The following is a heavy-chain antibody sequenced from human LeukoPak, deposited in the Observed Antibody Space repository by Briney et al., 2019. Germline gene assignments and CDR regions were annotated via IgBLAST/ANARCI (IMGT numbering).Heavy chain of an antibody. Sequence: SQTLSLACTVSGGSISSGDYYWSWIRQPPGKGLEWIEYIYYSGSTYYNPSLKSRVTISVDTSKNQFSLKLSSVTAADTAVYYCARGLGGSERFDYWGQGTLVTVSS. V-gene: IGHV4-30-4*08. J-gene: IGHJ4*02. D-gene: IGHD1-26*01. CDR1: GGSISSGDYY. CDR2: IYYSGST. CDR3: ARGLGGSERFDY.